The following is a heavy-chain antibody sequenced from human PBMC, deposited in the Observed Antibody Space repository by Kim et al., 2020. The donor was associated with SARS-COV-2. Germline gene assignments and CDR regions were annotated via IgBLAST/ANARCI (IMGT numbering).Heavy chain of an antibody. D-gene: IGHD2-2*01. CDR1: GFTFSSYS. CDR3: ARDRSRQIVVVPAAIRVPYYGMDV. Sequence: GGSLRLSCAASGFTFSSYSMNWVRQAPGKGLEWVSSISSSSSYIYYADSVKGRFTISRDNAKNSLYLQMNSLRAEDTAVYYCARDRSRQIVVVPAAIRVPYYGMDVWGQGTTVTVSS. CDR2: ISSSSSYI. V-gene: IGHV3-21*01. J-gene: IGHJ6*02.